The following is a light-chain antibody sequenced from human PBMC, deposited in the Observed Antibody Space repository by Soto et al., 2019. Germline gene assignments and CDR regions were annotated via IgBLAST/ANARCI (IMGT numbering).Light chain of an antibody. Sequence: DIQMTPSPSTLSASVGDRVTITGRASQSISSWLAWYQQKPGKAPKLLIYDASSLDSGVPARFSGSGSGTEFTLTITSLKSDDFAVYYCQQYHNWPPITFGQGTRLEIK. CDR3: QQYHNWPPIT. CDR2: DAS. V-gene: IGKV1-5*01. J-gene: IGKJ5*01. CDR1: QSISSW.